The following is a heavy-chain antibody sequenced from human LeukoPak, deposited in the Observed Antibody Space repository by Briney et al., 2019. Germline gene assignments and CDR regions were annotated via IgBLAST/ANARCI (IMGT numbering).Heavy chain of an antibody. CDR2: ISGSGKDT. V-gene: IGHV3-23*01. CDR1: GFTFSSCA. D-gene: IGHD3-3*01. Sequence: GESLRLSCAASGFTFSSCAMSWVRQAPGKGLEWVSVISGSGKDTYSADYVKGRFSISRDNSKNTLYLQMNSLRAEDTAVYYCAKGEGINNFWSGYLPHFDNWGQGTRVTVSS. CDR3: AKGEGINNFWSGYLPHFDN. J-gene: IGHJ4*02.